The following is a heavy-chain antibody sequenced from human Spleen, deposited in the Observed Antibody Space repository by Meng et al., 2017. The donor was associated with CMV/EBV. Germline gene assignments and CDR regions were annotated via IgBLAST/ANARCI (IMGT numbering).Heavy chain of an antibody. CDR1: GYTFTSYG. D-gene: IGHD2-2*01. Sequence: SVKVSCKASGYTFTSYGISWVRQAPGQGLEWMGGIIPIFGTANYAQRFQGRVTITTDESTSTAYMELSSLRSEDTAVYYCARGTDCSTTICSPYYYYGVDVWGQGTTVTVSS. J-gene: IGHJ6*02. CDR3: ARGTDCSTTICSPYYYYGVDV. CDR2: IIPIFGTA. V-gene: IGHV1-69*05.